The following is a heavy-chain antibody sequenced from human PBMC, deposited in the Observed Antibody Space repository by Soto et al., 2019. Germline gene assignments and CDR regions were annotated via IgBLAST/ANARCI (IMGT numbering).Heavy chain of an antibody. V-gene: IGHV1-3*01. CDR2: ITGGSGDT. Sequence: ASVKVSCKTSGYTFAHYTIHWVRQAPRQSLEWMGWITGGSGDTEYSQKFQGRVTITRDTSASTAYMELSSLRSEDTAIYYCARVNRIAAADYYYMDVWGKGTTVTVSS. J-gene: IGHJ6*03. CDR3: ARVNRIAAADYYYMDV. CDR1: GYTFAHYT. D-gene: IGHD6-13*01.